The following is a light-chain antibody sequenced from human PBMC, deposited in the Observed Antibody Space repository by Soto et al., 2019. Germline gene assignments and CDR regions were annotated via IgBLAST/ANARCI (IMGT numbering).Light chain of an antibody. CDR1: QSISSW. CDR3: QQYNSYSPWT. Sequence: EIQMTQSPSTLSGSVGDRVTITCRASQSISSWLAWYQQKPGKAPKLLIYDASSLESGVPSRFSGNGSGTEFQLTISSLQPDDFATYYCQQYNSYSPWTFGQGTKVDIK. J-gene: IGKJ1*01. CDR2: DAS. V-gene: IGKV1-5*01.